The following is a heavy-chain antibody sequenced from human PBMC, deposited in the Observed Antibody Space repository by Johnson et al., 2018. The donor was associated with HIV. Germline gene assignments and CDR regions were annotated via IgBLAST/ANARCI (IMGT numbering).Heavy chain of an antibody. J-gene: IGHJ3*02. CDR1: GFTFSSYA. CDR3: ARVYSSSSAHAFDI. V-gene: IGHV3-30-3*01. D-gene: IGHD6-6*01. Sequence: QVQLVESGGGVVQPGGSLRLSCAASGFTFSSYAMHWVRQAPGKVLEWVAVISYDGSNKYYADSVKGRFTISRDNSKNTLYLQMNSLRAEDTAVYYCARVYSSSSAHAFDIWGQGTMVTVSS. CDR2: ISYDGSNK.